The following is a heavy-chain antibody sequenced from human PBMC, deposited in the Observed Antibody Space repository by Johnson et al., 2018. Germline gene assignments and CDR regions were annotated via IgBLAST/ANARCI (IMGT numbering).Heavy chain of an antibody. CDR2: RNSNSGNT. J-gene: IGHJ3*02. CDR3: ARGYGGNSGPDAFDI. Sequence: QVQLVQSGAEVKKPGASVKVSCKASGSTFSSYEINWVRQATGQWLRWMGWRNSNSGNTGYAQKFQGRVTMTRNTSISTAYMELGSLRSEDTDVYYCARGYGGNSGPDAFDIWGQGTAVTVSS. CDR1: GSTFSSYE. D-gene: IGHD4-23*01. V-gene: IGHV1-8*01.